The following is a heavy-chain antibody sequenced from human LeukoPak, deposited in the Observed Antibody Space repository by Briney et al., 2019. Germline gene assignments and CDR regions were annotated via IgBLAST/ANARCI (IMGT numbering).Heavy chain of an antibody. CDR2: IADDGKDK. CDR1: GFTFSSYG. Sequence: PGRSLRLSCAASGFTFSSYGMHWVRQAPGKGLEWVAVIADDGKDKHYVESVKGRFTISRDNSKNTLYLQMNSLRVEDTAVYYCARDRHIAAAGYYFDYWGQGTLVTVSS. D-gene: IGHD6-25*01. CDR3: ARDRHIAAAGYYFDY. J-gene: IGHJ4*02. V-gene: IGHV3-30*03.